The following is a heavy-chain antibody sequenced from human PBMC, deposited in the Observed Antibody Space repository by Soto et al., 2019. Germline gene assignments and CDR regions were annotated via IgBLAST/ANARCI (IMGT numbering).Heavy chain of an antibody. CDR2: ISAYNGNT. J-gene: IGHJ6*02. CDR1: GYTFTSYG. Sequence: ASVQVSCKASGYTFTSYGISWVRQAPGQGLEWMGWISAYNGNTNYAQKLQGRVTMTTDTSTSTAYMELRSLRSDDTSWYYCASNRRDDYGMDVWGQGTTVTVSS. CDR3: ASNRRDDYGMDV. V-gene: IGHV1-18*01. D-gene: IGHD3-3*01.